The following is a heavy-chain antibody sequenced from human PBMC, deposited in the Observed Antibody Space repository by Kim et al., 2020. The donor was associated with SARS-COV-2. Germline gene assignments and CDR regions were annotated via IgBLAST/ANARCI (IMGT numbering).Heavy chain of an antibody. D-gene: IGHD6-13*01. CDR1: GGTFSSYA. CDR3: ATTSSRIAAFSPSGMDV. CDR2: IIPIFGTA. Sequence: SVKVSCKASGGTFSSYAISWVRQAPGQGLEWMGGIIPIFGTANYAQKFQGRVTITADESTSTAYMELSSLRSEDTAVYYCATTSSRIAAFSPSGMDVWGQGTTVTVSS. J-gene: IGHJ6*02. V-gene: IGHV1-69*13.